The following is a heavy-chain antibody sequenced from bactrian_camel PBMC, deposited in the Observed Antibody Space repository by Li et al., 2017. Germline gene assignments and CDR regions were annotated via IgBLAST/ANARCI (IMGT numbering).Heavy chain of an antibody. J-gene: IGHJ4*01. CDR3: AASRGACSSWTWAPKYKY. V-gene: IGHV3S40*01. CDR2: VNSGGNVP. Sequence: VQLVESGGGLVQPGGSLRLSCAASGQTYRPNCRGWFRLAPGKGLEWVSAVNSGGNVPYYADSVKGRSAISRDNAKNTLYLQMNGLKPEDTAIYYCAASRGACSSWTWAPKYKYWGQGTQVTVS. D-gene: IGHD6*01. CDR1: GQTYRPNC.